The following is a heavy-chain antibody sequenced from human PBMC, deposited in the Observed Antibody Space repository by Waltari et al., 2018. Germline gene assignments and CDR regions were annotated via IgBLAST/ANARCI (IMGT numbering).Heavy chain of an antibody. V-gene: IGHV1-69*01. CDR1: GGTFGTYD. J-gene: IGHJ6*02. CDR3: ARGDYGDFANHYFSLDV. D-gene: IGHD4-17*01. CDR2: IIPVFRKS. Sequence: QLPLVQSGAEVRAPGSSVKVSCRASGGTFGTYDLHWVRQAPGQGREWMGGIIPVFRKSKFAPRFQARVTITADEGTNTAYLELSSLRSEDTAIYYWARGDYGDFANHYFSLDVWGQGTTVTVSS.